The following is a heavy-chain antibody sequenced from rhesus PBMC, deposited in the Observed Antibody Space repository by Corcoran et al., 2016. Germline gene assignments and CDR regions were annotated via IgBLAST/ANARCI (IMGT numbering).Heavy chain of an antibody. CDR2: ISSDGSST. Sequence: EVQLVESGGGLVQPGGSLRLSCAASGFTFSSYWMYWVRQAPGKGLVWGSRISSDGSSTSSADSVKGRFTISRENAKTSLYLKMNSLRAEDTAVYYCAKSAAGTIFSYWGQGVLVTVSS. D-gene: IGHD1-1*01. CDR1: GFTFSSYW. CDR3: AKSAAGTIFSY. J-gene: IGHJ4*01. V-gene: IGHV3-119*01.